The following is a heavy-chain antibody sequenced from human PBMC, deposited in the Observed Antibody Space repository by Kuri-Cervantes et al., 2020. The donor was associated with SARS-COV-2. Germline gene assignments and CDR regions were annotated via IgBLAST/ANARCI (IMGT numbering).Heavy chain of an antibody. D-gene: IGHD1-26*01. CDR2: IYTSGGT. Sequence: SESLSLTCTVSGGSISRGSNYWSWLRQPAGKGLEWSGRIYTSGGTNSNPSLKSRVTISVDTSKIQFPLKLSSVTAADTAVYYCARGRWELHDYWGQGTRVTVSS. CDR1: GGSISRGSNY. V-gene: IGHV4-61*02. CDR3: ARGRWELHDY. J-gene: IGHJ4*02.